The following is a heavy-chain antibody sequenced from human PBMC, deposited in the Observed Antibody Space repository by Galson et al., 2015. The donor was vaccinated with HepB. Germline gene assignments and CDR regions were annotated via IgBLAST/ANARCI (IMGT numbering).Heavy chain of an antibody. V-gene: IGHV1-3*01. D-gene: IGHD3-3*01. Sequence: SVKVSCKASGYTFTSYAMHWVRQAPGQGLEWMGWINDGNGNTKYSQKFQGRVTISRGTSATTAYMELSSLRSEDTAVYYCARAPFDNLWSGYSDYWGQGTLVTVSS. CDR2: INDGNGNT. CDR1: GYTFTSYA. J-gene: IGHJ4*02. CDR3: ARAPFDNLWSGYSDY.